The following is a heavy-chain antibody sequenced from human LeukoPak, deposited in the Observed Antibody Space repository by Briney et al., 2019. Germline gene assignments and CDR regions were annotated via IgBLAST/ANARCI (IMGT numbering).Heavy chain of an antibody. CDR1: GGSFSGYY. V-gene: IGHV4-34*01. Sequence: PSETLSLTCAVYGGSFSGYYWSWIRQPPGKGLEWIGEINHSGSTNYNPSLKSRVTISVDTSKNQFSLKLSSVTAADTAVYYCARTASYGGYYFDYWGQGTLVTVSS. D-gene: IGHD3-16*01. CDR2: INHSGST. CDR3: ARTASYGGYYFDY. J-gene: IGHJ4*02.